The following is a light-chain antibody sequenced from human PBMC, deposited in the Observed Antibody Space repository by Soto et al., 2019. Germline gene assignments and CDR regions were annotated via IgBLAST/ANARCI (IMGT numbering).Light chain of an antibody. V-gene: IGKV1-5*01. CDR3: ELYTSYSQYT. CDR1: QSISSW. Sequence: DIQMTQSPSTLSASVGDRVTITCRASQSISSWLAWYQQKPGKAPKLLIYDASSLESGVPSRFSGSGSGTESALTISSLQPDDFAIYYCELYTSYSQYTFGQGTKLEI. J-gene: IGKJ2*01. CDR2: DAS.